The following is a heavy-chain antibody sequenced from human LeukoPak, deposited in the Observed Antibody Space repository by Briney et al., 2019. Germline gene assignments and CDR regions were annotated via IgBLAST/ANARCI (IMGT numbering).Heavy chain of an antibody. CDR2: ISGSGSYI. CDR1: GFTFSDYS. D-gene: IGHD3-10*01. V-gene: IGHV3-21*01. CDR3: VRERYHGSGAPKFDF. Sequence: GGSLRLSCAASGFTFSDYSMNWVRQTPSKGLEWVSCISGSGSYIYYADSVKGRFTISRDNAKNSLNLQVNSLRAEDTAVYYCVRERYHGSGAPKFDFWGQGSLVTVSS. J-gene: IGHJ4*02.